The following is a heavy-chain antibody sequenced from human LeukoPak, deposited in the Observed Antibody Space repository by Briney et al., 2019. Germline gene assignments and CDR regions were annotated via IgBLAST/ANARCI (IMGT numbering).Heavy chain of an antibody. CDR3: ARETTYYYDSSGYANDY. CDR2: ISAYNGNT. J-gene: IGHJ4*02. V-gene: IGHV1-18*01. CDR1: GYTFTSYA. Sequence: GASVKVSCKASGYTFTSYAMNWVRQAPGQGLEWMGWISAYNGNTNYAQKLQGRVTMTTDTSTSTAYMELRSLRSDDTAVYYCARETTYYYDSSGYANDYWGQGTLVTVSS. D-gene: IGHD3-22*01.